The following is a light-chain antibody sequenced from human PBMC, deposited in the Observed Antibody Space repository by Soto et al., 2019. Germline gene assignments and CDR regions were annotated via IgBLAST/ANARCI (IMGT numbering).Light chain of an antibody. V-gene: IGLV2-11*01. CDR3: CSYAGSYTFV. J-gene: IGLJ1*01. CDR1: ISDVGGYDY. CDR2: NVN. Sequence: QSLLAQPRSLSGSPGQSVTISCTGTISDVGGYDYVSWYQQHPGKAPKLIIHNVNKRPSGVPDRFSGSKSVNTASLTISGLQAADEADYYCCSYAGSYTFVFGSGTKVTVL.